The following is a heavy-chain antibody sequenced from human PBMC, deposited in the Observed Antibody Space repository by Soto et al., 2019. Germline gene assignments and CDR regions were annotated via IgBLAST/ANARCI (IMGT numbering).Heavy chain of an antibody. CDR3: ARTYGDSGHPCY. D-gene: IGHD4-17*01. Sequence: QVQLVQSGAEVKKPGASVKVSCKASEGTFSSYAISWVRQAPGHGLEWIGGIIPIFGTANYAQKFQGRVTITADESTSTAYMELSSLRSEDTAVYYCARTYGDSGHPCYWGQGTLVTVSS. CDR2: IIPIFGTA. CDR1: EGTFSSYA. V-gene: IGHV1-69*12. J-gene: IGHJ4*02.